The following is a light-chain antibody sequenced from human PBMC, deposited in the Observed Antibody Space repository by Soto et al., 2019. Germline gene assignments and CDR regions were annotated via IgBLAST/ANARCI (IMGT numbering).Light chain of an antibody. V-gene: IGLV2-14*03. Sequence: QSALTQPASVSASPGQSIAISRTGTDSDIGGYDHVSWYQQHPGKAPKLLIYDVTNRPSGVSSRFSGSKAGRTASLTISGLQTEDEADYYCSSHTSSTALVFGTGTKLTVL. CDR3: SSHTSSTALV. J-gene: IGLJ1*01. CDR2: DVT. CDR1: DSDIGGYDH.